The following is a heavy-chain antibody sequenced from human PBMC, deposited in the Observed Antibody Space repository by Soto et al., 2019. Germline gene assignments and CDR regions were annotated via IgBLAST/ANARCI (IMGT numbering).Heavy chain of an antibody. D-gene: IGHD5-12*01. CDR1: GFTFSSYW. Sequence: EVQLVESGGGLVQPGGSLRLSCAASGFTFSSYWMSWVRQAPGKGLEWVANIKQDGSEKYYVDSVKGRFTISRDNAKNSLYLQMNSLRAEDTAVYYCARDEGGYDYEFDYWGQGTLVTVSS. CDR2: IKQDGSEK. J-gene: IGHJ4*02. V-gene: IGHV3-7*01. CDR3: ARDEGGYDYEFDY.